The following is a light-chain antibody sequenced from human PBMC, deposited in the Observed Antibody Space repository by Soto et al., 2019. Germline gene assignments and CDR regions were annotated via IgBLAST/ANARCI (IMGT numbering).Light chain of an antibody. Sequence: EIVLTQSPGTLSLPPGERATLSCRASQSVSSSYLAWYQQKPGQAPRLLIYGASSSATGIPDRFSGSGSGTDFTLTISRLEPEDFAVYYCQQYGSSPGYTCGQGTKLEIK. J-gene: IGKJ2*01. CDR1: QSVSSSY. CDR3: QQYGSSPGYT. CDR2: GAS. V-gene: IGKV3-20*01.